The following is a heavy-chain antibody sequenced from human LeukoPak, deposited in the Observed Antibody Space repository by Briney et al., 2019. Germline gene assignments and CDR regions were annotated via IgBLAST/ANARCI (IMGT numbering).Heavy chain of an antibody. CDR3: AKSGTFFLYYFDY. CDR2: ISGSSDTT. Sequence: QTGGSLRLSCTASGFTFSNYAVSWVRQAPGKGLEWVSGISGSSDTTYHADAVKGRFTISRDNSKNTLYLHMSSLRAEDTAVYYCAKSGTFFLYYFDYWGQETLVTVSS. CDR1: GFTFSNYA. V-gene: IGHV3-23*01. J-gene: IGHJ4*02. D-gene: IGHD1-26*01.